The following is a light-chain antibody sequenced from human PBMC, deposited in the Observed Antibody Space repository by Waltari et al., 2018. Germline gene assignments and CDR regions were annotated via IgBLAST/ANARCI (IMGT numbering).Light chain of an antibody. CDR3: SSSGTTSVVL. J-gene: IGLJ2*01. Sequence: QSALTQPASVSGSPGQSITISCPGTSNDVGYYKYVSWYQQHPGKAPKLIIYDVIKRPSGVSNRFSGSKSGNTASLTISGLRAEDEADYYCSSSGTTSVVLFGGGTKLTVL. CDR1: SNDVGYYKY. CDR2: DVI. V-gene: IGLV2-14*03.